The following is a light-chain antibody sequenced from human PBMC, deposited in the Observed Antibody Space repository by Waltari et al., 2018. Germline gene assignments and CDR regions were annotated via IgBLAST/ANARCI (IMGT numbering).Light chain of an antibody. CDR1: SLRSGD. CDR2: GEN. CDR3: NSRDNRGQGVS. V-gene: IGLV3-19*01. Sequence: SSELTQDPAVSVALGQTIRITCQRDSLRSGDASWYQQKPGQAPVLVMFGENNRPSGIPDRFAGSISGSTTSLTITGAQAEDEADYYCNSRDNRGQGVSVGGGTKVTVL. J-gene: IGLJ2*01.